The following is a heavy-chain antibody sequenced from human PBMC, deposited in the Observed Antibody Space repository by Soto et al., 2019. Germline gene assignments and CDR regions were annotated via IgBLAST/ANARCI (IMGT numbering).Heavy chain of an antibody. Sequence: PGGSLRLSCAASGFTFSSYGIHWVRQAPGKGLEWVAVIWYDGSKEYYADSVKGRFTISRDNSKNTVYLQMNSLRAEDTAVYYCARDYVPESWFGELLNWFDPWGQGTLVTVSS. D-gene: IGHD3-10*01. CDR1: GFTFSSYG. J-gene: IGHJ5*02. CDR2: IWYDGSKE. CDR3: ARDYVPESWFGELLNWFDP. V-gene: IGHV3-33*01.